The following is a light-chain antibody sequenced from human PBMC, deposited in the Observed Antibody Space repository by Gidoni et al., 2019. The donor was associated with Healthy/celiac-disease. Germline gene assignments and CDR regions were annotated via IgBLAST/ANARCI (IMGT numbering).Light chain of an antibody. V-gene: IGLV8-61*01. CDR2: NTN. Sequence: QTVVTQEPAFSVSPGGTVTFTCGLSSGSVSTSYSPSWIQQTPGQAPRTLIYNTNTRSSGVPDRFSGSILGNKAALTITGAQADDESDYYCVLYMSSGTRVFGGGTKLTVL. CDR1: SGSVSTSYS. J-gene: IGLJ2*01. CDR3: VLYMSSGTRV.